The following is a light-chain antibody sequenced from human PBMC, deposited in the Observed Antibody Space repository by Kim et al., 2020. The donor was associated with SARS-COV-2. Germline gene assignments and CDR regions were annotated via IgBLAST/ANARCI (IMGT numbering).Light chain of an antibody. Sequence: GQRVTISRSGSSSNIGSDYVYWDQQLPGTAPKLLIYRNNPRPSGVPDRFSGSKSGTSASLAISGLRSDDEADYYCAAWDDSLSGRVFGGGTQLTVL. J-gene: IGLJ3*02. CDR2: RNN. V-gene: IGLV1-47*01. CDR3: AAWDDSLSGRV. CDR1: SSNIGSDY.